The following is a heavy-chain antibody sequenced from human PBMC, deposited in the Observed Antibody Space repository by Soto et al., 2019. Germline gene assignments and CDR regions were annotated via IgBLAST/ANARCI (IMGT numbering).Heavy chain of an antibody. Sequence: VQLVESGGGVVQPGKSLRLSCAASGFTFSAYGMHWVRQAPGRGLEWVAFTHSDRKSYFYLDSVKGRFTISRDNSRNTVALQMDSLRAEDTAVYYCVRDGDWDQWNFDYWGQGVLVIVSS. D-gene: IGHD2-21*01. J-gene: IGHJ4*02. CDR2: THSDRKSY. CDR3: VRDGDWDQWNFDY. V-gene: IGHV3-33*01. CDR1: GFTFSAYG.